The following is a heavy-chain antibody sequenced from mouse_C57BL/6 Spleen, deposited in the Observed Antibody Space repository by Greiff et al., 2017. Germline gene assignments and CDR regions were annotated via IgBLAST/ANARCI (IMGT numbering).Heavy chain of an antibody. CDR2: IYPGSGST. V-gene: IGHV1-55*01. CDR1: GYTFTSYW. Sequence: VQLQQPGAELVKPGASVKMSCKASGYTFTSYWITWVKQRPGQGLEWIGDIYPGSGSTNYNEKFKSKATLTVDTSSSTAYMQLSSLTSEDSAVYYCARGGDYGYYVFAYWGQGTLVTVSA. CDR3: ARGGDYGYYVFAY. D-gene: IGHD2-3*01. J-gene: IGHJ3*01.